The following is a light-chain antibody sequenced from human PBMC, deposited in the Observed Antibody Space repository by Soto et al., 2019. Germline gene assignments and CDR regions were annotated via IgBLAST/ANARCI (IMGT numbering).Light chain of an antibody. CDR1: LSIRNY. J-gene: IGKJ2*01. CDR2: AAS. V-gene: IGKV1-39*01. Sequence: DIQITQSPSSLSASVGDRVIITCRSSLSIRNYLNWYQQKPGTAPKLQISAASNLQRGVASRFSGSGSGTDFTLTINSLLPEDVATYFCQQTASPPYTFGQGTKLEI. CDR3: QQTASPPYT.